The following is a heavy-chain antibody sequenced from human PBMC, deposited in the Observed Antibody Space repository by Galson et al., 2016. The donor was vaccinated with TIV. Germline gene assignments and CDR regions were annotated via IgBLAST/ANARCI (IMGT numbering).Heavy chain of an antibody. D-gene: IGHD5-24*01. CDR2: IHPADSDT. V-gene: IGHV5-51*01. Sequence: QSGAEVKKPGEPLKISCEGSGSSFSSYWIGWVRHKPGEGLEWIGIIHPADSDTRYSPSFRGQVTMSAEKAINGAYLQWRTLKASDSAMYYCARRKEMTTNRLDAFDLWGQGTMVIVSS. CDR1: GSSFSSYW. CDR3: ARRKEMTTNRLDAFDL. J-gene: IGHJ3*01.